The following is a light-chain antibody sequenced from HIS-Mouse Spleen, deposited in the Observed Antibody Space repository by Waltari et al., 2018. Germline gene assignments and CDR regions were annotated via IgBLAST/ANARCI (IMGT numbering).Light chain of an antibody. V-gene: IGLV7-46*01. CDR1: TGAVTSGHY. CDR2: DTS. Sequence: QAVVTQEPSLTVSPGGTVTLTCGSSTGAVTSGHYPYWFQQKPGQAPRTLIYDTSNKHSGTPGRFSGSLLGGKAALTLSGAQPEDEAEYYCLLSYSGARVVFGGGTKLTVL. J-gene: IGLJ2*01. CDR3: LLSYSGARVV.